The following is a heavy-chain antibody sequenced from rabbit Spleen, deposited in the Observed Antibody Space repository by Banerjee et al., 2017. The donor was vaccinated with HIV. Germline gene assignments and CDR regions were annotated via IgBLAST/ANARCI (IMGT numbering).Heavy chain of an antibody. CDR2: IAGSSSGFT. D-gene: IGHD8-1*01. CDR3: ARDGAGGSYFAL. V-gene: IGHV1S40*01. Sequence: QSLEESGGDLVKPGASLTLTCTASGFSFSSSDYICWVRQAPGKGLEWISCIAGSSSGFTYSATWAKGRFTISKTSSTTVTLQMTSLTAADTATYFCARDGAGGSYFALWGPGTLVTVS. J-gene: IGHJ6*01. CDR1: GFSFSSSDY.